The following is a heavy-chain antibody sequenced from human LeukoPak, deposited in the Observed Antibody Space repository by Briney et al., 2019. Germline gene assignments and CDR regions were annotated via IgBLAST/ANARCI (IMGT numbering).Heavy chain of an antibody. Sequence: SETLSLTCAVYGGSFSDHYWSWIRQPPGEGLEWIGEINHRGSTNFNPSLKSRATISVDTSKSQFSLKVNSVTAADTAVYFCSRGSIVVGLDARPFDYWGQGTLVAVSS. D-gene: IGHD2-2*01. J-gene: IGHJ4*02. CDR3: SRGSIVVGLDARPFDY. CDR1: GGSFSDHY. CDR2: INHRGST. V-gene: IGHV4-34*01.